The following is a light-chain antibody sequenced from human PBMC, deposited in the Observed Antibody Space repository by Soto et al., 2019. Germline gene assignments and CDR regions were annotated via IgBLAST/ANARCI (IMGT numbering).Light chain of an antibody. Sequence: QSVLTQPPSASGTPGQRVTISCSGSSSNIGSNSVNWYQQLPGTAPKLLMYSSNQRPSGGADRFSGSKSGTPASLAISGLQSEDEADYYCAAWDDSLNGVVFGGGTKLTVL. CDR2: SSN. V-gene: IGLV1-44*01. J-gene: IGLJ2*01. CDR3: AAWDDSLNGVV. CDR1: SSNIGSNS.